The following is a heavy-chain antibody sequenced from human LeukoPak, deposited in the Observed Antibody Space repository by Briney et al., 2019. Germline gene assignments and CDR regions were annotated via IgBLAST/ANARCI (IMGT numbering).Heavy chain of an antibody. D-gene: IGHD4-23*01. CDR3: TRYVPYGGNSGDFDY. Sequence: GGSLRLSCTASGFTFGEYAMSWVRQAPGKGLEWVGFIRGKPYGGTTEYAASVKGRFTISRDDSESIAYLQMNSLKTEDTAVYYCTRYVPYGGNSGDFDYWGQGTLVTVSS. V-gene: IGHV3-49*04. CDR2: IRGKPYGGTT. CDR1: GFTFGEYA. J-gene: IGHJ4*02.